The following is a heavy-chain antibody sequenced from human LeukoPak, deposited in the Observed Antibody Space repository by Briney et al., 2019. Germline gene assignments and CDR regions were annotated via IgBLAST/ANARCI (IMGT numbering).Heavy chain of an antibody. Sequence: EGSLRLSCAASGFTVSSNYMSWVRQAPGKGLEWVSVIYSGGSTYYADSVKGRFTISRDNSKNTLYLQMNSLRAEDTAVYYCATSYYYYMDVWGKGTTVTVSS. J-gene: IGHJ6*03. V-gene: IGHV3-66*02. CDR1: GFTVSSNY. CDR2: IYSGGST. CDR3: ATSYYYYMDV.